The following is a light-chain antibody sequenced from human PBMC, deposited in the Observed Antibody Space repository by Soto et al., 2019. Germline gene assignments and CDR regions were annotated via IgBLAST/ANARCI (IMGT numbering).Light chain of an antibody. CDR2: EVS. Sequence: QSVLTQPPSVSGSPGQSVTISCTGTSSDVGTYNRVSWYQQPPGTAPKLIISEVSNRPSGVPDRFSGSKSGNTASLTISGLQAGDEADYYCSSFTTSNSYVFGTGTKVTV. J-gene: IGLJ1*01. V-gene: IGLV2-18*02. CDR1: SSDVGTYNR. CDR3: SSFTTSNSYV.